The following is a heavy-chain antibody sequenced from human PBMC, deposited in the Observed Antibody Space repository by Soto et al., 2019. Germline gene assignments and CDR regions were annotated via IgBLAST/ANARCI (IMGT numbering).Heavy chain of an antibody. D-gene: IGHD2-2*01. Sequence: QVQLVQSGAEVKKPGSSVKVSCKASGGTFSSYTISWVRQAPGQGLEWMGRIIPILGIANYAQKVQGRVTIPADKSTSTAYMELSSLRSEDTAVYYCARVIVVVPANNWFDPWGQGTLVTVSS. J-gene: IGHJ5*02. CDR1: GGTFSSYT. CDR2: IIPILGIA. V-gene: IGHV1-69*02. CDR3: ARVIVVVPANNWFDP.